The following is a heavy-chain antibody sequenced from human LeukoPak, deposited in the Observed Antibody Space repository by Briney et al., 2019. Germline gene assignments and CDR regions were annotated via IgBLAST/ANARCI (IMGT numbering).Heavy chain of an antibody. D-gene: IGHD3-3*01. CDR2: ISSSSSYI. V-gene: IGHV3-21*01. CDR1: GFTFSSYS. CDR3: ARATNRITIFGVVNRAPNYFDY. J-gene: IGHJ4*02. Sequence: GGSLRLSCAASGFTFSSYSMNWVRQAPGKGLEWASSISSSSSYIYYADSVKGRFTISRDNAKNSLYLQMNSLRAEDTAVYYCARATNRITIFGVVNRAPNYFDYWGQGTLVTVSS.